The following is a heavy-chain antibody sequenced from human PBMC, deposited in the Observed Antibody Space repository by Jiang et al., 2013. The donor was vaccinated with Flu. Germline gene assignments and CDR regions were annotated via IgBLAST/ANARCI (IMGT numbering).Heavy chain of an antibody. V-gene: IGHV3-21*01. D-gene: IGHD6-19*01. CDR3: ATGGEWPGQQWHDYFDY. J-gene: IGHJ4*02. CDR1: SSYS. Sequence: SSYSMNWVRQAPGKGLEWVSSISSSSSYIYYADSVKGRFTISRDNAKNSLYLQMNSLRAEDTAVYYCATGGEWPGQQWHDYFDYWGQGTLVTVSS. CDR2: ISSSSSYI.